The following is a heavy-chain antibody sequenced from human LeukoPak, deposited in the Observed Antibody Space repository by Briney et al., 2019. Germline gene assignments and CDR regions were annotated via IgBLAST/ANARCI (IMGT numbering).Heavy chain of an antibody. V-gene: IGHV3-30*03. CDR1: GFTFNRYG. J-gene: IGHJ4*02. Sequence: PGRSLRLSCAASGFTFNRYGMHWVRQAPGKGLEWVAVISFDGKVSYYADSVKGRFTISRDNSKNTLDLQMNSLRAEDTAVYYCARDIVTGVLDYWGQGTLVTVSS. CDR3: ARDIVTGVLDY. D-gene: IGHD1-26*01. CDR2: ISFDGKVS.